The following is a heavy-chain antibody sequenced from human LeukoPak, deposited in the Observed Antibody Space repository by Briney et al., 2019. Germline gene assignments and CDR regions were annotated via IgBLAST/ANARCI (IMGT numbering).Heavy chain of an antibody. Sequence: GGSLRLSCADSGFTFNSYSMNWVRQAPGKGLEWVSYISSSSSNIFYADSVKGRFTISRDNAKNSLYLQMNSLRDEDTAVYYCARSRNYFDYWGQGTLVTVSS. CDR1: GFTFNSYS. J-gene: IGHJ4*02. D-gene: IGHD1-1*01. CDR3: ARSRNYFDY. V-gene: IGHV3-48*02. CDR2: ISSSSSNI.